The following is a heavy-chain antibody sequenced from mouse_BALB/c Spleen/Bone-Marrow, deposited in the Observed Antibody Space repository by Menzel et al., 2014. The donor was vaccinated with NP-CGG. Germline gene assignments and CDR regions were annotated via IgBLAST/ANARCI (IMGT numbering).Heavy chain of an antibody. CDR2: ISFYNGAT. V-gene: IGHV1S34*01. D-gene: IGHD2-14*01. J-gene: IGHJ4*01. CDR3: ARTEYYRYDGAMDY. CDR1: GYSFTGYY. Sequence: LVTTGASVKISCKASGYSFTGYYMHWVKQSHGKSLEWIGYISFYNGATSYNQKFKGKATFTVDTSSSTAYMQFNSLTSEDSAVYYCARTEYYRYDGAMDYWGQGTSVTVSS.